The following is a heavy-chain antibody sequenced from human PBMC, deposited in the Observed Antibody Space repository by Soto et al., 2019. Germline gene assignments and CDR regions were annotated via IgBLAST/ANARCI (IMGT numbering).Heavy chain of an antibody. CDR2: INPDNGNT. CDR3: ARGIATGQLDP. D-gene: IGHD2-15*01. J-gene: IGHJ5*02. Sequence: GXSVEVSFRASCYTFTRYTMNWVRQAPGQRLEWMGWINPDNGNTKSSQKFQDRVIITRDTSASTAYMDLSSLRSEDTAVYYCARGIATGQLDPWGQGTLVTVSS. CDR1: CYTFTRYT. V-gene: IGHV1-3*01.